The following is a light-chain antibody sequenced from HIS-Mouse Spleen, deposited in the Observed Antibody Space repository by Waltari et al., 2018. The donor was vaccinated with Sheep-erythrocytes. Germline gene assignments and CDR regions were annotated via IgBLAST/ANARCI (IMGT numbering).Light chain of an antibody. Sequence: QSALTQPASVSGSPGQSITISCTGTSSDVGSSNLVSWYQQHPGKPPKLMIYEGSKRPSGVSNRFSGSKSGNTASLTISGLQAEDEADYYCCSYAGSSTLVFGGGTKLTVL. CDR3: CSYAGSSTLV. J-gene: IGLJ2*01. V-gene: IGLV2-23*01. CDR2: EGS. CDR1: SSDVGSSNL.